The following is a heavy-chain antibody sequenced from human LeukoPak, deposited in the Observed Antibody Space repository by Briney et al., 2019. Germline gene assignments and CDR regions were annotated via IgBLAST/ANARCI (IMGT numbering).Heavy chain of an antibody. V-gene: IGHV3-21*01. D-gene: IGHD6-13*01. CDR2: ISSSSSYI. Sequence: GGSLRPSCAASGFTFSSYSMNWVRQAPGKGLEWVSSISSSSSYIYYADSVKGRFTISRDNAKNSLYLQMNSLRAEDTAVYYCARDCSSSWGCYWGQGTLVTVSS. J-gene: IGHJ4*02. CDR1: GFTFSSYS. CDR3: ARDCSSSWGCY.